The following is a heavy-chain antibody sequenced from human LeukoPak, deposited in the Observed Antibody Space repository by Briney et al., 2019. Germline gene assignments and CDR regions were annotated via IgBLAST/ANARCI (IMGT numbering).Heavy chain of an antibody. V-gene: IGHV4-59*01. CDR1: GGPISNYY. Sequence: SETLSLTCTVSGGPISNYYWSWIRQPPGKELEWIGYIYYSGSTSYNPSLKSRVTISLDTSKNHFSLKVTSVTAADTAVYYCARVDGSSPRRAFDAWGRGTMVTVSS. J-gene: IGHJ3*01. CDR3: ARVDGSSPRRAFDA. CDR2: IYYSGST. D-gene: IGHD1-14*01.